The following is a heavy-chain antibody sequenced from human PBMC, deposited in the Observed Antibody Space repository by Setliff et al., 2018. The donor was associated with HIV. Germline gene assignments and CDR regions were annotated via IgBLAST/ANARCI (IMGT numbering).Heavy chain of an antibody. D-gene: IGHD3-3*02. V-gene: IGHV4-31*03. Sequence: SETLSLTCTVSGDSISSGSSYWSWIRQHPGKGLEGIGYICCSGSTYYNPSLQSRITISVDTSKNNFSLKLSSVTAADTAVYYCARGIKAEYYYYYYMDVWGKGTTVTVSS. CDR2: ICCSGST. CDR1: GDSISSGSSY. J-gene: IGHJ6*03. CDR3: ARGIKAEYYYYYYMDV.